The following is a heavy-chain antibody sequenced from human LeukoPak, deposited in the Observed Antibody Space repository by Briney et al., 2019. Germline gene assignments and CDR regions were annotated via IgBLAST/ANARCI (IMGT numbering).Heavy chain of an antibody. V-gene: IGHV4-34*01. CDR3: ARVRITMVRGPSYYYYMDV. CDR2: INHSGST. CDR1: GGSFSGYY. Sequence: PSETLSLTCAVYGGSFSGYYWSWIRQPPGKGLEWIGEINHSGSTNYNPSLKSRVTISVDTSKNQFSLKLSSVTAADTAVYYCARVRITMVRGPSYYYYMDVWGKGTTVTVSS. J-gene: IGHJ6*03. D-gene: IGHD3-10*01.